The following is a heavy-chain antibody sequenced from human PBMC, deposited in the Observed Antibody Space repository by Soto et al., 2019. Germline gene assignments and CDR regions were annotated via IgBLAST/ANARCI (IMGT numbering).Heavy chain of an antibody. CDR1: NGSISSRKW. D-gene: IGHD3-10*01. CDR3: ASKFGELLADAFDI. V-gene: IGHV4-4*02. J-gene: IGHJ3*02. Sequence: QVQLQESGPGLVKSSGTLSLTCTVSNGSISSRKWWTWVRQTPGKGLEWLGEIYHSGSTNHNPSLKRRVTMSVDKSKNQFSLKLSSVTAADTAVYYCASKFGELLADAFDIWGQGTMVTVSS. CDR2: IYHSGST.